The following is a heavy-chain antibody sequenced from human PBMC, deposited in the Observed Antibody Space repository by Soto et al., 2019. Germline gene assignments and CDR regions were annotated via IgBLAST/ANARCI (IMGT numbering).Heavy chain of an antibody. V-gene: IGHV3-74*01. Sequence: EVQLVESGGGLVQPGASLRLSCAASGFTFSSYWMHWVRQAPGKGLVWVSRINSDGSTRSYADSVKGRFTISRDNAKNTLYLQMNNLSAEDTAVYYCARVGTGNWYFDLWGRGTLVTVSS. CDR2: INSDGSTR. J-gene: IGHJ2*01. CDR1: GFTFSSYW. D-gene: IGHD1-1*01. CDR3: ARVGTGNWYFDL.